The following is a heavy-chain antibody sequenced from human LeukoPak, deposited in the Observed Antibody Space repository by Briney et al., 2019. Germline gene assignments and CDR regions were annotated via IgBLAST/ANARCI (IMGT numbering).Heavy chain of an antibody. Sequence: PSETLSLTCTVSGGSISSYYWSWIRQPPGKGLEWIGYIYTSGSTNYNPSLKSRVTISVDTSKNQFSLKLSSVTAADTAVYYCAREITGTRGVDYWGQGILVTVSS. V-gene: IGHV4-4*09. D-gene: IGHD1-7*01. CDR2: IYTSGST. J-gene: IGHJ4*02. CDR1: GGSISSYY. CDR3: AREITGTRGVDY.